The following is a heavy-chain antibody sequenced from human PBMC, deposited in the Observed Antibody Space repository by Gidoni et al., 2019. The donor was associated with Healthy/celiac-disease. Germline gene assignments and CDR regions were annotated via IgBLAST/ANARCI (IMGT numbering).Heavy chain of an antibody. CDR1: GSTFTGYY. V-gene: IGHV1-2*06. CDR3: ARGTVLLWFRELLYDY. CDR2: INPNSGGT. J-gene: IGHJ4*02. Sequence: QVQLVQSGAEVKKPGASVKVSCQASGSTFTGYYMHWVRQAPGQGLEWMGRINPNSGGTNYAQKFQGGVTMTRDTSISTAYMELSRLRSDDTAVYYCARGTVLLWFRELLYDYWGQGTLVTVSS. D-gene: IGHD3-10*01.